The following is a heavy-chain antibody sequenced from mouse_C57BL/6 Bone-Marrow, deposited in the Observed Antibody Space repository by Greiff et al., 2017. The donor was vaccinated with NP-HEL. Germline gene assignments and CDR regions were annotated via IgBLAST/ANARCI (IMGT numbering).Heavy chain of an antibody. Sequence: EVQVVESGGGLVQSGRSLRLSCATSGFTFSDFYMEWVRQAPGKGLEWIAASRNKANDYTTEYSASVKGRFIVSRDTSQSILYLQMNALRAEDTAIYYCARDPYYYGSSYGAMDYWGQGTSVTVSS. CDR1: GFTFSDFY. V-gene: IGHV7-1*01. D-gene: IGHD1-1*01. CDR3: ARDPYYYGSSYGAMDY. J-gene: IGHJ4*01. CDR2: SRNKANDYTT.